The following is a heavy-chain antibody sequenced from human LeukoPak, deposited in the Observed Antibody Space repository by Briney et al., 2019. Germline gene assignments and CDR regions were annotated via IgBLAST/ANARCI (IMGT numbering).Heavy chain of an antibody. CDR1: GGSFSGYY. CDR2: INHSGST. Sequence: PSETLSLTCAVYGGSFSGYYWSWIRQPPGKGLEWIGEINHSGSTNYNPSLKSRVTISVDTSKNQFSLKLSSVTAADTAVYYCARVFQPGYYDSSGYSPPYAFDIWGQGTMVTVSS. J-gene: IGHJ3*02. CDR3: ARVFQPGYYDSSGYSPPYAFDI. D-gene: IGHD3-22*01. V-gene: IGHV4-34*01.